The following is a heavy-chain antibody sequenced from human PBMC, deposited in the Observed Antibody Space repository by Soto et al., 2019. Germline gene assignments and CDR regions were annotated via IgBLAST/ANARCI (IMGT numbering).Heavy chain of an antibody. CDR3: ATSNWFDP. J-gene: IGHJ5*02. CDR1: GGSISSRGYY. Sequence: QLQLQESGPGLVKPSETLSLTCTVSGGSISSRGYYWGWIRQPPGKGLEWIGTIYYSGSTYYNPSLKSRVALSVDTSKNQFSLKLSSVTAADTAVYYGATSNWFDPWGQGTLVTVSS. V-gene: IGHV4-39*01. CDR2: IYYSGST.